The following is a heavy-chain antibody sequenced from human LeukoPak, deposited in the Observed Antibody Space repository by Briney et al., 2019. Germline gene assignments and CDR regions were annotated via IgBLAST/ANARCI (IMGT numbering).Heavy chain of an antibody. Sequence: GSLRLSCAASGFTFSTYWMPWVRQAPGKELEWVANIKQDGSEKYYVDSVKGRFTISRDNAKKSLYLQMNSLRAEDTAVYYCARDNLCALDYWRQGTLVTVSS. J-gene: IGHJ4*02. D-gene: IGHD2-21*01. CDR2: IKQDGSEK. CDR3: ARDNLCALDY. CDR1: GFTFSTYW. V-gene: IGHV3-7*01.